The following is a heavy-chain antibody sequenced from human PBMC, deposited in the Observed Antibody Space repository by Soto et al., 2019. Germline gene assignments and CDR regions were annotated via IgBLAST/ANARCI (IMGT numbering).Heavy chain of an antibody. CDR3: ARDLRYYYDISGYYKGYFDY. J-gene: IGHJ4*02. CDR2: IKQDGSEK. V-gene: IGHV3-7*03. CDR1: GFTFSVYW. D-gene: IGHD3-22*01. Sequence: PGGSLRLSCAASGFTFSVYWMSWVRQAPGKGLEWVANIKQDGSEKYYVDSVKGRFTISRDNAKNSLYLQMNSLRAEDTAVYFCARDLRYYYDISGYYKGYFDYWGQGRLVTVSS.